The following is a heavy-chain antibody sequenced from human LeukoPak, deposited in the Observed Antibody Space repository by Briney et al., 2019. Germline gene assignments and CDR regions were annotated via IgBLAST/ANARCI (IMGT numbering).Heavy chain of an antibody. D-gene: IGHD3-22*01. CDR3: ARKIYDSSGFHWFDP. J-gene: IGHJ5*02. Sequence: KSSETLSLTCTVPGGSVNSYIHSWGWIRQPPGKGLAWIGSLSHTGNTYYNPSLKSQVTISVDTSKNQFSLKLSSVTAADTAVYYCARKIYDSSGFHWFDPWGQGTLVTVSS. CDR1: GGSVNSYIHS. V-gene: IGHV4-39*07. CDR2: LSHTGNT.